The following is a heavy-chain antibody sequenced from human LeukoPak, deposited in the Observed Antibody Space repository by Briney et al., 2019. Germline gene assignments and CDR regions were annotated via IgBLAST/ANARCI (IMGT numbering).Heavy chain of an antibody. V-gene: IGHV3-21*01. D-gene: IGHD1-1*01. Sequence: GGSLRLSCAASGFYFSGYSMNWVRQAPGKGLEWVSSINTGSTYMYFADSVKGRFTISRDNAKNSLHLQMYSLRAEDTAVYFCARVEATTGRNYHYYYMDVWGKGTTVTVSS. CDR2: INTGSTYM. CDR3: ARVEATTGRNYHYYYMDV. J-gene: IGHJ6*03. CDR1: GFYFSGYS.